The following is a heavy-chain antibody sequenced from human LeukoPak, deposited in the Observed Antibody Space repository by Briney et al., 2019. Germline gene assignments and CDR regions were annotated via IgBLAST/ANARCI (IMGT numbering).Heavy chain of an antibody. J-gene: IGHJ6*02. D-gene: IGHD1-26*01. CDR3: ARGRSNYYGMDV. CDR1: DGSINSYY. V-gene: IGHV4-59*01. Sequence: PSETLSLTCSVSDGSINSYYWNWIRRPPGKGLEWIGYIYYNGNTNYSPSLKSRVTMSVDTSKNLFSLKVSSVTATDTAVYYCARGRSNYYGMDVWGQGTTVTVSS. CDR2: IYYNGNT.